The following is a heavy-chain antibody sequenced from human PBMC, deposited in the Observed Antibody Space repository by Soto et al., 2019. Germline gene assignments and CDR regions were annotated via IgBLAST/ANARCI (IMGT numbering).Heavy chain of an antibody. CDR1: GYTFSNFW. J-gene: IGHJ4*02. Sequence: GESLKISCMGSGYTFSNFWIGWVRQMPGKGLEWMGIIYPGDSDTRYSPSFQGQVTISADKSISTAYLQWSSLKASDTAMYYCARPYGGNVGRAIYWGQGTLVTVSS. CDR3: ARPYGGNVGRAIY. CDR2: IYPGDSDT. D-gene: IGHD2-15*01. V-gene: IGHV5-51*01.